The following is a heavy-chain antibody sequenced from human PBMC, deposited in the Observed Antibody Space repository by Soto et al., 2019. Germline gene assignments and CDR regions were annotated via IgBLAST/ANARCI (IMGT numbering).Heavy chain of an antibody. V-gene: IGHV4-34*01. Sequence: SETLSLTCAVYGGSFSGYYWSWIRQPPGKGLEWIGEINHSGSTNYNPSLKSRVTISVDTSKNQFSLKLSSVTAADTAVYYCARVTAGMVRGVMGYYYYYGMDVWGQGTTVTVSS. CDR1: GGSFSGYY. CDR2: INHSGST. CDR3: ARVTAGMVRGVMGYYYYYGMDV. D-gene: IGHD3-10*01. J-gene: IGHJ6*02.